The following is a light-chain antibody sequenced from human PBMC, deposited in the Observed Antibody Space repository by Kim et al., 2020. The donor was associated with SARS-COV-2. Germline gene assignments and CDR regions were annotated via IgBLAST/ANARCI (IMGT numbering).Light chain of an antibody. Sequence: VSPGERATLSCRASQSVSSKLAWYQKKPGQAPRLRIYGASTRDTGIPARFSGSGSGTEFTLTISSLQSEDFAVYYCQQYNNWPPVTCGQGTKLEI. J-gene: IGKJ2*01. CDR1: QSVSSK. V-gene: IGKV3-15*01. CDR3: QQYNNWPPVT. CDR2: GAS.